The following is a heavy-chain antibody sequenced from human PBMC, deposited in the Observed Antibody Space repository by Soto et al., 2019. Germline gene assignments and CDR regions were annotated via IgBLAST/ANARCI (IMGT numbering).Heavy chain of an antibody. D-gene: IGHD2-8*02. CDR1: GYSFAGYW. Sequence: GESLKISCKGSGYSFAGYWITWVRQKPGKGLEWMGRIDPSDSQTYYSPSFRGHVTISATKSITTVFLQWSSLRASDTAMYYCARQIYESDTGPNCQYYFDSWGQGTPVTVSS. V-gene: IGHV5-10-1*01. CDR3: ARQIYESDTGPNCQYYFDS. CDR2: IDPSDSQT. J-gene: IGHJ4*02.